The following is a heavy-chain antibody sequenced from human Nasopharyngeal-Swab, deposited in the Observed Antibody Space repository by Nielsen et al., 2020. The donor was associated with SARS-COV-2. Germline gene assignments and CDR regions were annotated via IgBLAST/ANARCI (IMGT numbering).Heavy chain of an antibody. CDR1: GGSISSSSYY. D-gene: IGHD3-9*01. CDR3: ARRGYDILTGQYYFDY. CDR2: IYYSGST. Sequence: SETLSLTCTVSGGSISSSSYYWGWIRQPPGKGLEWIGSIYYSGSTYYNPSLKSRVTISVATSKNQFSLKLSSVTAADTAVYYCARRGYDILTGQYYFDYWGQGTLVTVSS. V-gene: IGHV4-39*01. J-gene: IGHJ4*02.